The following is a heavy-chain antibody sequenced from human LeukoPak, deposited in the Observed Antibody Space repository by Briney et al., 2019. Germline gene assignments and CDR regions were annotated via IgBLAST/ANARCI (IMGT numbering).Heavy chain of an antibody. J-gene: IGHJ3*02. V-gene: IGHV4-34*01. CDR2: INHSGST. CDR3: ARGSSIAAAGTFDI. Sequence: SETLSLTCAVYGGSFSGYYWSWIRQPPGKGLEWIGEINHSGSTNYNPSLKSRVTISVDTSKNQFSLKLSSVTAADKAVYYCARGSSIAAAGTFDIWGQGTMVTVSS. D-gene: IGHD6-13*01. CDR1: GGSFSGYY.